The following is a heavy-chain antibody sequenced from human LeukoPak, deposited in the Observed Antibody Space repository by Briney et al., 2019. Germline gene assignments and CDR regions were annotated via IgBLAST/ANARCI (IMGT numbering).Heavy chain of an antibody. CDR2: ISIGSTSI. D-gene: IGHD6-13*01. V-gene: IGHV3-48*02. Sequence: GGSLGLSCAASGFTFSSYDMIWVRQAPGKGLEWLSYISIGSTSIYYADSVKGRFTVSRDNAKNSLYLQMSSLRDEDTAVYYCARDSYRSSWYWVYWGQGTLVTVSS. J-gene: IGHJ4*02. CDR1: GFTFSSYD. CDR3: ARDSYRSSWYWVY.